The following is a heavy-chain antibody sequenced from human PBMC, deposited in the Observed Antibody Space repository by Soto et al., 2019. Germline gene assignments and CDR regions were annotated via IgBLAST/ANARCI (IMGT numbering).Heavy chain of an antibody. Sequence: QVQLVQSGAEVKKPGSSVKVSCKASGGTFSSYAISWVRQPSGQGLEWMGGIIPIFGTANYAQKFQGRITIPADESTSTAYMALSRLRAEETAVYCCARSPQQQQLKSWMDVWGQGTTVPVS. V-gene: IGHV1-69*01. D-gene: IGHD6-13*01. CDR3: ARSPQQQQLKSWMDV. CDR1: GGTFSSYA. CDR2: IIPIFGTA. J-gene: IGHJ6*02.